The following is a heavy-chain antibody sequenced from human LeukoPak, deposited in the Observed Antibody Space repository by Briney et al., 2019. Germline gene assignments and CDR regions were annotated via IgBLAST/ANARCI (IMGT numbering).Heavy chain of an antibody. D-gene: IGHD2-2*02. CDR3: AKDLVPAAIMVTAFDI. CDR2: IRYDGSNK. J-gene: IGHJ3*02. V-gene: IGHV3-30*02. Sequence: GGSPRLSCAASGFTFSSYGMHWVRQAPGKGLEWVAFIRYDGSNKYYADSVKGRFTISRDNSKNALYLQMNSLRAEDTAVYYCAKDLVPAAIMVTAFDIWGQGTMVTVSS. CDR1: GFTFSSYG.